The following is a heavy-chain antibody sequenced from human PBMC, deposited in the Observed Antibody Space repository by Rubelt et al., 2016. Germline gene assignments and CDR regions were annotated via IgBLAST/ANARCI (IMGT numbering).Heavy chain of an antibody. CDR1: GGSFSGYY. V-gene: IGHV4-34*01. CDR3: ARGKEGLGVTMMDY. Sequence: QVQLQQWGAGLLKPSETLSLTCAVYGGSFSGYYWSWIRQPPGKGLEWIVGLNHSGSTNYNPSLKSRVTISVDTSKNQFSLKLSSVTAADTAVYYCARGKEGLGVTMMDYWGQGTLVTVSS. J-gene: IGHJ4*02. D-gene: IGHD3-22*01. CDR2: LNHSGST.